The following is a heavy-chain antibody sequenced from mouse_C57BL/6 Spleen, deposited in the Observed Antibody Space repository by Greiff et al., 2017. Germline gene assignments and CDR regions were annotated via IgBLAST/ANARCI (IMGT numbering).Heavy chain of an antibody. CDR2: LWGVGST. J-gene: IGHJ3*01. Sequence: QVQLQQSGPGLVAPSQSLSITCTVSGFSLTSYGVDWVRQSPGKGLEWLGVLWGVGSTHYNSALNSRLSISKDYSKSQVFLKMNRLHTDDTAIYYCTRRFADWGQGTLVTVSA. CDR1: GFSLTSYG. CDR3: TRRFAD. V-gene: IGHV2-6*01.